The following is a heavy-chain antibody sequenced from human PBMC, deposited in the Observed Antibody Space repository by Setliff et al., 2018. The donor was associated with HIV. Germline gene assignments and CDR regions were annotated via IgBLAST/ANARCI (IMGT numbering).Heavy chain of an antibody. J-gene: IGHJ6*03. D-gene: IGHD2-15*01. Sequence: GESLTISCQGSGYSFTSYWISWVRQMPGKGLEWMGRIDPSDSYTNYSPSFQGHVTISADKSISTAYLQWSSLKASDTAMYYCATTRGYCSGGSCYSPPYMDVWGKGTKVTVSS. CDR2: IDPSDSYT. CDR3: ATTRGYCSGGSCYSPPYMDV. CDR1: GYSFTSYW. V-gene: IGHV5-10-1*01.